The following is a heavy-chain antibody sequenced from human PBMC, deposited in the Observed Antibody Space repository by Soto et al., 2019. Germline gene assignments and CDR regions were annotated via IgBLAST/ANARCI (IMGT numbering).Heavy chain of an antibody. Sequence: PSETLSLTCTVSGGSISSNYYWGWIRQPPGKGLEWIGNIYYSGSTYYNPSLKSRLTISVDTSKNQFSLQLNSVTATDTAVYYCARSPPGGSFSYSNFSPAPYYMDVWGKGTTVTVSS. V-gene: IGHV4-39*01. D-gene: IGHD3-10*01. CDR3: ARSPPGGSFSYSNFSPAPYYMDV. J-gene: IGHJ6*03. CDR1: GGSISSNYY. CDR2: IYYSGST.